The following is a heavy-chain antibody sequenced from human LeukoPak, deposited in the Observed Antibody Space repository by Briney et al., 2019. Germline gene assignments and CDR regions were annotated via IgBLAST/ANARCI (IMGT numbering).Heavy chain of an antibody. Sequence: GGSLRLSCAASGFTFSSYNMNWVRQAPGKGLEWVSSISSGSGYMYYADSVKGRFTISRDNAKNSMYLQMNSRRAEDTAIYYCARAGLYAGSGLDFWGQGTLVTVSS. CDR1: GFTFSSYN. D-gene: IGHD2-8*01. J-gene: IGHJ4*02. CDR3: ARAGLYAGSGLDF. V-gene: IGHV3-21*01. CDR2: ISSGSGYM.